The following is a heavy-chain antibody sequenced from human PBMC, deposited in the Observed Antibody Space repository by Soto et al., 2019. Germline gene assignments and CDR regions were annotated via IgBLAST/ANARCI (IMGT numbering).Heavy chain of an antibody. V-gene: IGHV1-18*01. Sequence: GSVKVSCKASGYTFTSYGIRWVRQAPGQGLEWMGWISAYNGNTNYAQKLQGRVTMTTDTSTSTAYMELRSLRSDDTAVYYCARRGVEVYAIGYFDYWGQGTLVTVSS. J-gene: IGHJ4*02. CDR1: GYTFTSYG. CDR2: ISAYNGNT. D-gene: IGHD2-8*01. CDR3: ARRGVEVYAIGYFDY.